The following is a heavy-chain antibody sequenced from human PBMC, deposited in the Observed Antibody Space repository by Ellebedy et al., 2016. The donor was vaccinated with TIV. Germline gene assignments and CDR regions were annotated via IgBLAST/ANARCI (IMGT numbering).Heavy chain of an antibody. CDR1: GFTFTSSA. Sequence: SVKVSCXASGFTFTSSAMQWVRQARGQRLEWIGWIVVGSGNTNYAQKFQGRVTMTRDTSTSTVYMELSSLRSEDTAVYYCARDLYDSSGYYPHDAFDIWGQGTMVTVSS. J-gene: IGHJ3*02. V-gene: IGHV1-58*02. D-gene: IGHD3-22*01. CDR2: IVVGSGNT. CDR3: ARDLYDSSGYYPHDAFDI.